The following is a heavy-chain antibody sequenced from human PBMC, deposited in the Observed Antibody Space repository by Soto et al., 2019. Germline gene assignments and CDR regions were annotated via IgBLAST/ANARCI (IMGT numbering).Heavy chain of an antibody. V-gene: IGHV3-74*01. CDR1: GFTFTGNW. CDR3: ATVGTGSYNRFDP. CDR2: INRDGTAT. Sequence: GGSLRLSCAASGFTFTGNWMHWVRQGPGKALVWVARINRDGTATTYADSVTGRFTISRDNSKNTLYLQMNSLGAEDTAVYYGATVGTGSYNRFDPWGQGTMVTVAS. J-gene: IGHJ5*02. D-gene: IGHD1-26*01.